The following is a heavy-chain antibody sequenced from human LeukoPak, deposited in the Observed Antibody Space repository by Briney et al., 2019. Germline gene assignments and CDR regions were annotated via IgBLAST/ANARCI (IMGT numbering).Heavy chain of an antibody. CDR1: GYTFTGYY. J-gene: IGHJ5*02. CDR2: FDPEDGET. D-gene: IGHD3-16*01. V-gene: IGHV1-24*01. Sequence: GASVKVSCKASGYTFTGYYMHWVRQAPGKGLEWMGGFDPEDGETIYAQKFQGRVTMTEDTSTDTAYMELSSLRSEDTAVYYCAREELGVMFWFDPWGQGTLVTVSS. CDR3: AREELGVMFWFDP.